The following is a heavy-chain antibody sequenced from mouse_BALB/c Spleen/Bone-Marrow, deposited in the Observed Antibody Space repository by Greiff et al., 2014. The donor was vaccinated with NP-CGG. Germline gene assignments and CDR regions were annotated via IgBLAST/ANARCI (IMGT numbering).Heavy chain of an antibody. J-gene: IGHJ2*01. CDR3: ARRRDYDYFDY. D-gene: IGHD2-4*01. CDR1: GFTFSNYG. Sequence: EVQRVESGGDIVKPGGSLKLSCAASGFTFSNYGMSWVRQIPDKRLEWVATISSGGTYTFYPDSVKGRFTISRDNTKNTLTLQMTSLKSEDTAMYYCARRRDYDYFDYWGQGTTLTVSS. V-gene: IGHV5-6*01. CDR2: ISSGGTYT.